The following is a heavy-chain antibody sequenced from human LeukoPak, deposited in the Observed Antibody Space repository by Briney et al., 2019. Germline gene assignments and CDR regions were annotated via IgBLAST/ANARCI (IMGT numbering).Heavy chain of an antibody. CDR1: GFTFSSHA. CDR2: ISTTDRGT. J-gene: IGHJ3*02. Sequence: GGSLRLSCAASGFTFSSHAMNWVRQAPGKGLEWVAAISTTDRGTYYADSVKGRFIISRDDSKNTLYVQMNSLRREDTAVYYCARGLRRSSWYYAFDIWGQGTMVTVSS. V-gene: IGHV3-23*01. CDR3: ARGLRRSSWYYAFDI. D-gene: IGHD6-13*01.